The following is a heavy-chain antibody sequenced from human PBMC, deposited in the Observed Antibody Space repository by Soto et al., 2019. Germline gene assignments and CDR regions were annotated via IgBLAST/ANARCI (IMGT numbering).Heavy chain of an antibody. V-gene: IGHV1-69*01. CDR2: IIAILGKA. Sequence: QVQLVQSGAEVKKPGSSVKVSCKASGGTFSSYAISWVRQAPGQGLEWMGGIIAILGKANYAEKFQGRVTLTADESTTKAYMEVSSLRSEDSSVYYCAREPGGAIIVVVTGTFVVWGQGTLVTVSS. J-gene: IGHJ3*01. CDR1: GGTFSSYA. CDR3: AREPGGAIIVVVTGTFVV. D-gene: IGHD3-22*01.